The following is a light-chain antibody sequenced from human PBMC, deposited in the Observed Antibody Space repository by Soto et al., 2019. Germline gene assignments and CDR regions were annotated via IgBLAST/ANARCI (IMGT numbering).Light chain of an antibody. J-gene: IGKJ4*01. Sequence: DIQMTQSPSSLSISVGDRVTITCRSSHDIGNHLNWYQQKPGKATQLLLYSAFTLQSWVPSRFSGSGSWTAFTLTITSLQPEDSATYFCEQSYSVPLTFGGGTKVEV. CDR2: SAF. V-gene: IGKV1-39*01. CDR1: HDIGNH. CDR3: EQSYSVPLT.